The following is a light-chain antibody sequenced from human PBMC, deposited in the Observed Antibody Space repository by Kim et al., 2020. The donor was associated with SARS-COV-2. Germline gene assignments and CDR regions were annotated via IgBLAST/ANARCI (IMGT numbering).Light chain of an antibody. Sequence: GQSVTLACTGTSSAVGAYNYVSWYQQHPGKAPKVILYEVNRRPSGVPDRFSGSKSGNTASLTVSGLQAEDEAEYYCISYAGNNVYVFGTGTKVTVL. V-gene: IGLV2-8*01. CDR2: EVN. J-gene: IGLJ1*01. CDR1: SSAVGAYNY. CDR3: ISYAGNNVYV.